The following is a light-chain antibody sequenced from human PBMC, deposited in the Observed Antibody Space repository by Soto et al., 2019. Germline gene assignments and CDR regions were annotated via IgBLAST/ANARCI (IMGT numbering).Light chain of an antibody. CDR2: AAS. Sequence: AIRMTQSPSSLSASTGDRVTITCRASQGISSYLAWYQQKPGKAPKLLIYAASTLQSGVHSRFSGSGSGTDFTLTISCLQSEDFATYYCQQYYSYPRTFGQGTKVEIK. J-gene: IGKJ1*01. V-gene: IGKV1-8*01. CDR3: QQYYSYPRT. CDR1: QGISSY.